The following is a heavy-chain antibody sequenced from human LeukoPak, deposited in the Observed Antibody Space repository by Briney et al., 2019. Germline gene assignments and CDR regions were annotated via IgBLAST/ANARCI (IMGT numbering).Heavy chain of an antibody. CDR1: GFTFDDYA. Sequence: GGSLRLSCAASGFTFDDYAMHWVRQAPGKGLEWVSGISWNSGSIGYADSVKGRFTISRDNAKNSLYLQMNSLRAEDTALYYCAKDGYSYGQYYFDYWGQGTLVTVSS. D-gene: IGHD5-18*01. CDR3: AKDGYSYGQYYFDY. V-gene: IGHV3-9*01. CDR2: ISWNSGSI. J-gene: IGHJ4*02.